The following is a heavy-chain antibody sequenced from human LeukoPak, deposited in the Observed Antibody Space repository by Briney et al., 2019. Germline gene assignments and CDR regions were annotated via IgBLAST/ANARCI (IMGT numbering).Heavy chain of an antibody. CDR3: ARDGGYSGYDGFDP. J-gene: IGHJ5*02. CDR1: GYTFTGYY. Sequence: GASVKVSCKASGYTFTGYYIHWVRQAPGQGLEWMGWISPNSGGTNYAQKFQGRVTMTRDTSISTAYMELSRLRSDDTAVYYCARDGGYSGYDGFDPWGQGTLVTVSS. V-gene: IGHV1-2*02. D-gene: IGHD5-12*01. CDR2: ISPNSGGT.